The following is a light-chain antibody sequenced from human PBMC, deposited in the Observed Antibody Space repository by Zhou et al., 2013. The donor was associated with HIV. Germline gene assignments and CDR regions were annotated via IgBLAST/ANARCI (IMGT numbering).Light chain of an antibody. CDR2: KAS. J-gene: IGKJ1*01. CDR1: QNINNW. CDR3: QQYSAYSWT. Sequence: DIQMTQSPSTLSASVGDRVTITCRASQNINNWLAWYQQRPGKAPKLLIYKASSLESGVPLRFSGSRSGTEFTLTISSLQPDDFATYYCQQYSAYSWTFGQGTSVELK. V-gene: IGKV1-5*03.